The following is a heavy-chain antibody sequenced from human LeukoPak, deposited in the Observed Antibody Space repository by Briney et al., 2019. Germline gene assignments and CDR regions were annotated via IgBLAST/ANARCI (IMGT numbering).Heavy chain of an antibody. Sequence: SQTLALACTVTGGSISSGGYYLRWIRPHPRTGLEWLVYFYYIVSTYYNPSLKSRVTISVDTSKNQFSLKLSSVTAADTAVYYCARGVPSYYDFWSGYYPIYYFDYWGQGTLVTVSS. V-gene: IGHV4-31*03. J-gene: IGHJ4*02. D-gene: IGHD3-3*01. CDR1: GGSISSGGYY. CDR3: ARGVPSYYDFWSGYYPIYYFDY. CDR2: FYYIVST.